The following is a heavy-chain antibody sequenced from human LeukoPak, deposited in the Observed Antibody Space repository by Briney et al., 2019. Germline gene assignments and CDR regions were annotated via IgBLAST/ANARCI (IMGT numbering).Heavy chain of an antibody. CDR3: ARGFSYGLDV. Sequence: SETLSLTCAVYGGTFSGYYWSRLRQPPGQGLEWIGEINHSGSANYNPSLKRRVTISVDTSKQQFSLKLSSVTAADTAVYYCARGFSYGLDVWGQGTTVTVSS. D-gene: IGHD2/OR15-2a*01. V-gene: IGHV4-34*01. CDR1: GGTFSGYY. J-gene: IGHJ6*02. CDR2: INHSGSA.